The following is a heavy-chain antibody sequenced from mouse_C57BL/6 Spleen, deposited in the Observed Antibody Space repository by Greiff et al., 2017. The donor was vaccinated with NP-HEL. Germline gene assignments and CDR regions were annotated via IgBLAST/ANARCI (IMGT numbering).Heavy chain of an antibody. Sequence: EVMLVESGGDLVKPGGSLKLSCAASGFTFSSYGMSWVRQTPDKRLEWVATISSGGSYTYSPDSVKGRFTISRDNAKNTLYLQMSSLKSEDTAMYYCARKGNYSNYFYYFDYWGQGTTLTVSS. D-gene: IGHD2-5*01. CDR3: ARKGNYSNYFYYFDY. CDR2: ISSGGSYT. J-gene: IGHJ2*01. CDR1: GFTFSSYG. V-gene: IGHV5-6*01.